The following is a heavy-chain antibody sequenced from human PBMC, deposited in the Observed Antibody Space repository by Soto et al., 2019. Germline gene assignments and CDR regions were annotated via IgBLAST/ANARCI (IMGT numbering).Heavy chain of an antibody. V-gene: IGHV4-4*07. J-gene: IGHJ2*01. CDR2: IYSSGST. D-gene: IGHD3-22*01. CDR1: GGSINTYY. CDR3: EILGYYYDSSGPLLRYFDL. Sequence: QVQLQESGPGLVKPSETLSLTCTVSGGSINTYYWSWIRQPAGKGLEWIGRIYSSGSTNYNPSLKSRVTMTVDTSKNKFSLKLSSVTAADTAVYYCEILGYYYDSSGPLLRYFDLWGRGTLVTVSS.